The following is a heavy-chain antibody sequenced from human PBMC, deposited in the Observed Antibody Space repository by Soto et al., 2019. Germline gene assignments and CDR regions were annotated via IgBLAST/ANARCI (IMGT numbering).Heavy chain of an antibody. V-gene: IGHV3-30*18. CDR2: ISYDGSNK. Sequence: PGGSLRISCAASGFTFSSYGMHWVRQAPGKGLEWVAVISYDGSNKYYADSVKGRFTISRDNSKNTLYLQMNSLRAEDTAVYYCAKDGRNYDSSGYPSVWGQGTMVTVSS. J-gene: IGHJ3*01. D-gene: IGHD3-22*01. CDR1: GFTFSSYG. CDR3: AKDGRNYDSSGYPSV.